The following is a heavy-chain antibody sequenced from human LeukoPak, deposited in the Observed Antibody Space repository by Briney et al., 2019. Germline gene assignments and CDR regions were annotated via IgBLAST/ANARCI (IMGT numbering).Heavy chain of an antibody. V-gene: IGHV3-21*01. CDR1: GFTFSSYA. D-gene: IGHD6-6*01. CDR2: ISSRSSYI. Sequence: GGSLRLSCAASGFTFSSYAINWVRQAPGKGLEWVSSISSRSSYIYYADSLKGRFTISRDNAKNSLYLQMNSLTAEDTAVYYCARESFAARWDWGQGTLVTVSS. CDR3: ARESFAARWD. J-gene: IGHJ4*02.